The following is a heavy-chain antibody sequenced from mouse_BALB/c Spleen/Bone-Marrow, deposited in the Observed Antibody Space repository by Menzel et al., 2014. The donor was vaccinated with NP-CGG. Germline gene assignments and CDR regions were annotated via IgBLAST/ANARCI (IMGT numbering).Heavy chain of an antibody. Sequence: QVQLQQPGAELAKPGASVKMSCKASGYTFTSYWMHWVKQRPGQGLEWIGYINPSTGYTEYNQKFKDKATLTADKSSSTGYMQLSSLTSEGSAVYYCARDWYFDVWGAGTTVTVSS. CDR2: INPSTGYT. V-gene: IGHV1-7*01. J-gene: IGHJ1*01. CDR3: ARDWYFDV. CDR1: GYTFTSYW.